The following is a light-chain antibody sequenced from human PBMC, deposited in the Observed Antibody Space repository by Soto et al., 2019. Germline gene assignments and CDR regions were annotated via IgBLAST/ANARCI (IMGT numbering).Light chain of an antibody. CDR1: QSLLHNDGYNF. Sequence: DIVMTQSPLSLPVTPGEPASISCRSSQSLLHNDGYNFLGWYLQKPGQSPQLLIYLGSNRASGVPDRFSGSGSGTDCTLKISRVEAEDVGVYYCMQALQIPWTFGQGTKVEIK. CDR3: MQALQIPWT. J-gene: IGKJ1*01. V-gene: IGKV2-28*01. CDR2: LGS.